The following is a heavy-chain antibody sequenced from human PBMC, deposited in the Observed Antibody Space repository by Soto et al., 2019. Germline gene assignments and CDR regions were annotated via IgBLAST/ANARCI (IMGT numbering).Heavy chain of an antibody. CDR3: ARACSSNSCYDVFDY. CDR1: GGSISSYY. D-gene: IGHD2-2*01. Sequence: LETLSLTCTVSGGSISSYYWSWIRQPAGKGLEWIGRIYTSGSTNYNPSLKSRVTMSVDTSENQFSLKLSSVTAADTAVYYCARACSSNSCYDVFDYWGQGTLVTVSS. CDR2: IYTSGST. J-gene: IGHJ4*02. V-gene: IGHV4-4*07.